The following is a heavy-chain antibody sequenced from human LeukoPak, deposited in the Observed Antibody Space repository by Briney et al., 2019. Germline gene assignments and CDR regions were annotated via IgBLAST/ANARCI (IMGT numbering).Heavy chain of an antibody. CDR3: ARDWKTNSFDY. V-gene: IGHV3-33*01. CDR1: EFTFTTYG. Sequence: GSLRLSCAASEFTFTTYGMHWVRQAPGKGLEWVAFIYYDGSNIYYADYVKGRFTISRDISKNTLYLQMDSLRAEDTAIYYCARDWKTNSFDYWGQGTLVTASS. J-gene: IGHJ4*02. D-gene: IGHD1-1*01. CDR2: IYYDGSNI.